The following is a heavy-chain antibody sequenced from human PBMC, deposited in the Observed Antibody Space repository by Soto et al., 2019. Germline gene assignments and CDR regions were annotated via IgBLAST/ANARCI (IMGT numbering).Heavy chain of an antibody. V-gene: IGHV1-2*04. D-gene: IGHD2-15*01. CDR3: ARGGCSGGSCYGGFDP. CDR1: GYTFTGYY. J-gene: IGHJ5*02. CDR2: INPNSGGT. Sequence: QVQLVQSGAEVKKPGASVKVSCKASGYTFTGYYMHWVRQAPGQGLEWMGWINPNSGGTNYAQKFQGWVTMTRDTAISTAYMELSRLRSDDTAVYYCARGGCSGGSCYGGFDPWGQGTLVTVSS.